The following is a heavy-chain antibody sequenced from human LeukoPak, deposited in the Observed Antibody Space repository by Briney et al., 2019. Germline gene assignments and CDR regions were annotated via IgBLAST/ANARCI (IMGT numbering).Heavy chain of an antibody. CDR3: ARDNEMRHTAVPSFDY. Sequence: SVKVSCKASGGSFSSYAIGWLRQAPGQGLDWMGGIIPIFGTANYAQKFQGRVTITADESTSTVYMDLSSLRSEDTAVYYCARDNEMRHTAVPSFDYWGQGTLVTVSS. D-gene: IGHD5-18*01. CDR2: IIPIFGTA. CDR1: GGSFSSYA. V-gene: IGHV1-69*01. J-gene: IGHJ4*02.